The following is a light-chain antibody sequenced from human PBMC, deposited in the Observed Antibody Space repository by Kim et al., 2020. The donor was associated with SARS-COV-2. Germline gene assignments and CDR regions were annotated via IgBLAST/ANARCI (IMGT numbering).Light chain of an antibody. CDR1: SSNIGSNS. Sequence: QPVLTQSPSASGTPGQRVTFSCSGSSSNIGSNSVNWYQQFLGMAPKLLIYTNNQRFSGVPARFSASKSGTLASLAISGLQSDDEAVYYCAAWDDSLNGPVFGGGTQLTVL. V-gene: IGLV1-44*01. CDR3: AAWDDSLNGPV. CDR2: TNN. J-gene: IGLJ2*01.